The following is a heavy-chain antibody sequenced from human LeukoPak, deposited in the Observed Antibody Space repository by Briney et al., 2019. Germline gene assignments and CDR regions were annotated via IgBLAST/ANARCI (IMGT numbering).Heavy chain of an antibody. J-gene: IGHJ6*02. CDR2: IIPIFGTA. CDR1: GGTFSSYA. Sequence: GASVKVSCKASGGTFSSYAISWVRQAPGQGLEWMGGIIPIFGTANYAQKFQGRVTITADESTSTAYMELSSLRSEDTAVYYCARVRLRGYYGMDVWGQGTTVTVSS. CDR3: ARVRLRGYYGMDV. D-gene: IGHD3-10*01. V-gene: IGHV1-69*13.